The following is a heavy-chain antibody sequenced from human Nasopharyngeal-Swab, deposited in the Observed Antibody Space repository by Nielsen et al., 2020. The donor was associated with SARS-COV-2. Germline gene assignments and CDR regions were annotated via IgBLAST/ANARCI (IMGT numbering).Heavy chain of an antibody. J-gene: IGHJ4*02. CDR1: GGSFSGYY. D-gene: IGHD2-2*01. V-gene: IGHV4-34*01. CDR3: ARGSYCSSTSCYWDY. CDR2: INHSGST. Sequence: ESLKISCAVYGGSFSGYYWSWIRQPPGKGLEWIGEINHSGSTNYNPSLKSRVTISVDTSKNQFSLKLSPVTAADTAVYYCARGSYCSSTSCYWDYWGQGTLVTVSS.